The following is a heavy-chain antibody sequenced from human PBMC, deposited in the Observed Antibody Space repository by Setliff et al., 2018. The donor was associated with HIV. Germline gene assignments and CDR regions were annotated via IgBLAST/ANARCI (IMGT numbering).Heavy chain of an antibody. V-gene: IGHV5-51*01. J-gene: IGHJ6*02. CDR1: GYSFSSYW. D-gene: IGHD6-19*01. CDR2: IYPGDSDT. Sequence: PWESLKISCKGSGYSFSSYWIAWVRQMPGKGLEWMGIIYPGDSDTRYSPSFQGQVTISADESISTAYLQWSSLKASDTAMYYCARHPYSSGWYSVLGGYYYGMDVWGQGTTVTVSS. CDR3: ARHPYSSGWYSVLGGYYYGMDV.